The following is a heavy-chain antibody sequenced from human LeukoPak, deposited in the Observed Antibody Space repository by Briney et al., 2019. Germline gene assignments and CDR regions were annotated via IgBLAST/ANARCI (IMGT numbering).Heavy chain of an antibody. CDR2: IRYDGTKT. CDR1: GFIFSNYG. D-gene: IGHD2/OR15-2a*01. J-gene: IGHJ4*02. Sequence: GGSLRLSCAASGFIFSNYGMHWVRQAPGKGLEWVAFIRYDGTKTFYADSVKGRFTISRDNSKNTLYLQMNSLRAEDTAIYYCAKGLSYSTDYWGQGILVTVSS. CDR3: AKGLSYSTDY. V-gene: IGHV3-30*02.